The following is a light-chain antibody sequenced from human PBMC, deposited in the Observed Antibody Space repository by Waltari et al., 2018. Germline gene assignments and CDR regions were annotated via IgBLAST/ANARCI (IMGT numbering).Light chain of an antibody. CDR2: KGS. CDR3: SVYMGSGIWV. CDR1: SGSLSTTSY. J-gene: IGLJ3*02. V-gene: IGLV8-61*01. Sequence: QTVVTREPSLSVSPGGTVTLTCVLTSGSLSTTSYATWYQQTPGQPPRTLVYKGSSRSSGVPDRFSGSILGNKAALTITGAQADDESNYYCSVYMGSGIWVFGGGTKLTVL.